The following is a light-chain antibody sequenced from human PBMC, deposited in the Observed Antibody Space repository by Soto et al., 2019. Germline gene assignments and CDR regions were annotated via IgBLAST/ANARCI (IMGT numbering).Light chain of an antibody. CDR1: QDISKF. J-gene: IGKJ4*01. CDR2: DAS. V-gene: IGKV1-33*01. Sequence: DIQMTQSPSYLSASVGDRVTITCQASQDISKFLNWYQLKPGKAPRLLIFDASSVETGVPSRFSGSGSSTHFTFTIDSLQAEDLATYYCQQYEDLPLTFGGGTTVEI. CDR3: QQYEDLPLT.